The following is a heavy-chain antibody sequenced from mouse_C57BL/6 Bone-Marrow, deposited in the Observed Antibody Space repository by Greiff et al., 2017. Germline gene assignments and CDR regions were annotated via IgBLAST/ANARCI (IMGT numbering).Heavy chain of an antibody. Sequence: EVQRVESGGGLVQPKGSLKLSCAASGFSFNTYAMNWVRQAPGKGLEWVARIRSKSNNYATYYADSVKDRFTISRDDSESMLYLQMNNLKTEDTAMYYCVRPYGIGAMDYWGQGTSVTVSS. CDR1: GFSFNTYA. V-gene: IGHV10-1*01. CDR3: VRPYGIGAMDY. CDR2: IRSKSNNYAT. D-gene: IGHD1-2*01. J-gene: IGHJ4*01.